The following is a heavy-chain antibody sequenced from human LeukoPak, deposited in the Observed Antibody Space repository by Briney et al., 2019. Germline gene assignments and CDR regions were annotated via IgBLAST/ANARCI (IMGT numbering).Heavy chain of an antibody. J-gene: IGHJ5*02. Sequence: ASVKVSCKVSGYTLTELSMHWVRQAPGQGLEWMGIINPSGGSTSYAQKFQGRVIMTRDTSTSTVYMELSSLRSEDTAVYYCAREVVVAATRWFDPWGQGTLVTVSS. CDR1: GYTLTELS. V-gene: IGHV1-46*01. CDR3: AREVVVAATRWFDP. CDR2: INPSGGST. D-gene: IGHD2-15*01.